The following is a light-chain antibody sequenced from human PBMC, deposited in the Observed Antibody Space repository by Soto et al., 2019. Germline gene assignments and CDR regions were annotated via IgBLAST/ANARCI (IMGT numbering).Light chain of an antibody. CDR1: QDINNF. CDR2: SAS. V-gene: IGKV1-16*01. Sequence: DIQMTQSPSSLSASVGGRVTITCRASQDINNFLDWFQQKPGKAPKPLIYSASSLQDGVPSRFSGSGSGTHFTLTISSLQPEDFATYFCLQYDRFPATFGGGTRVDIE. J-gene: IGKJ4*01. CDR3: LQYDRFPAT.